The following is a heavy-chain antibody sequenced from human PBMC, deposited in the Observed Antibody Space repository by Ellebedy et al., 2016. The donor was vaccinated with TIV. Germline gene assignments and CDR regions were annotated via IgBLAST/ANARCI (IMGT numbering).Heavy chain of an antibody. CDR1: GYSFTNNW. CDR2: IDSSDSYV. J-gene: IGHJ5*02. CDR3: PRRDYDFGVYALNH. Sequence: GESLKISCQGSGYSFTNNWINWVRQMPGKGLEWMGRIDSSDSYVTYSPSFQGHVTISADKSTATSYLQWDRLKASDTAMYYCPRRDYDFGVYALNHWGQGTLVTVSS. V-gene: IGHV5-10-1*01. D-gene: IGHD4-17*01.